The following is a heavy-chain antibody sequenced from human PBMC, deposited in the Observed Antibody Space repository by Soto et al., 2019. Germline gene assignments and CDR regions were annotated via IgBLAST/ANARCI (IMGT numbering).Heavy chain of an antibody. V-gene: IGHV3-30*18. CDR3: AKDGPHFDVDV. J-gene: IGHJ6*02. CDR2: HSNDGITK. Sequence: QLVESGGGVVQPGTSLRLSCAASGSTFSSSGWHWVRQAPGKGLEWVAFHSNDGITKNYADSVKGRFTIFRDNSKITVSLQIDGLRGDDTAVYYCAKDGPHFDVDVWGQGTTVTVSS. D-gene: IGHD3-9*01. CDR1: GSTFSSSG.